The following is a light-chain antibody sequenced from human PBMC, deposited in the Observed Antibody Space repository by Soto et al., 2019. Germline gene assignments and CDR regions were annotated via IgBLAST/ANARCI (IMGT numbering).Light chain of an antibody. CDR2: EVT. CDR3: SSYAGNNNFVV. Sequence: QSALTQPPSASGSPGQSVTISCTGTSSDVGAYKYVSWYQQHPGQAPKLMIYEVTKRPSGVPGRFSGSKSGNTASLTVSGLQAEDEADYYCSSYAGNNNFVVFGGGTKLTVL. V-gene: IGLV2-8*01. CDR1: SSDVGAYKY. J-gene: IGLJ2*01.